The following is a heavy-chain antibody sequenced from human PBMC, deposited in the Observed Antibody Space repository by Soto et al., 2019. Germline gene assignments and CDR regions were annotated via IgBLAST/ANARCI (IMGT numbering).Heavy chain of an antibody. V-gene: IGHV3-49*04. CDR3: ANGAGYCSSTSCYPYYYYYGMDV. D-gene: IGHD2-2*01. J-gene: IGHJ6*02. Sequence: GGSLSLSSPGSGFPVDYVAINWVRQGRGKWLAWVVRIRNQSYQETTEYAAAVKGRLTISRDTSNGIAYLQMNSLRAEDTAVYYCANGAGYCSSTSCYPYYYYYGMDVWGQGTTVTVSS. CDR1: GFPVDYVA. CDR2: IRNQSYQETT.